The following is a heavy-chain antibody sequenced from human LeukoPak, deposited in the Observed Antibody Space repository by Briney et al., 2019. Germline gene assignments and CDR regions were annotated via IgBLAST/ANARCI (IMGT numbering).Heavy chain of an antibody. V-gene: IGHV3-21*01. J-gene: IGHJ4*02. Sequence: PGGSLRLSCAASGFTFSSYSMNWVRQAPGKGLEWVSSSSSSSSYIYYADSVKGRFTISRDNAKNSLYLQMNSLRAEDTAVYYCARDIVVVPAANRLDYWGQGTLVTVSS. CDR1: GFTFSSYS. D-gene: IGHD2-2*01. CDR3: ARDIVVVPAANRLDY. CDR2: SSSSSSYI.